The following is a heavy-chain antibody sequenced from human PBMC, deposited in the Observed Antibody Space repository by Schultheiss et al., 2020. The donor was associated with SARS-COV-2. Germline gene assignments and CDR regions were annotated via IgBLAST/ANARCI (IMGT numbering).Heavy chain of an antibody. CDR1: GYSFTSYW. J-gene: IGHJ6*03. Sequence: GESLKISCKGSGYSFTSYWIGWVRQMPGKGLEWMGIIYPGDSDTRYSPSFQGQVTISVDKSISTAYLQWSSLKASDTAMYYCARQSRGDVVVPAASYYYYYMDVWGKGTTVTVSS. V-gene: IGHV5-51*01. CDR3: ARQSRGDVVVPAASYYYYYMDV. D-gene: IGHD2-2*01. CDR2: IYPGDSDT.